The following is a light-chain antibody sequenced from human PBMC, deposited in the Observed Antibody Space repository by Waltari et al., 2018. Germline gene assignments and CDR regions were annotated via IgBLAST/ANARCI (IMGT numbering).Light chain of an antibody. CDR3: QQPISFPLI. CDR1: QFINTW. Sequence: DIQLTQSPSSVSASVGDRVTITCRASQFINTWLAWYQQKPGTAPRLLIYDASILQSGVPSRFSGSGSGTVFTLTSSSLQPEDFATYYCQQPISFPLIFGGGTKVEIK. CDR2: DAS. V-gene: IGKV1-12*01. J-gene: IGKJ4*01.